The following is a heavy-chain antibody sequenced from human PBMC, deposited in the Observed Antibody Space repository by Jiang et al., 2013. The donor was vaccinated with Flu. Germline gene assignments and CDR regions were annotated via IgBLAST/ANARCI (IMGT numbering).Heavy chain of an antibody. D-gene: IGHD3-22*01. V-gene: IGHV3-11*01. CDR2: TT. CDR3: VERGERLVMILVGYYWT. J-gene: IGHJ4*02. Sequence: TTSYRDSVEGRFTISRDNAKTSVFLQMNSLKAEDTAVYYCVERGERLVMILVGYYWTWGQGTLVTVS.